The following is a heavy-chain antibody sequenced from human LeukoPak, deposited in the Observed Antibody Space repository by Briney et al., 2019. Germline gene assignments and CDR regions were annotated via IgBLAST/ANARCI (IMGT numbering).Heavy chain of an antibody. CDR1: GGSISSYY. CDR3: ARAQGAGTVNTGLVDY. CDR2: IYYSGST. D-gene: IGHD4-17*01. Sequence: SETLSLTCTVSGGSISSYYWSWIRQPPGKGLEWIGYIYYSGSTNYNPSLKSRVTISVDTSKNQFSLKLSSVTAADTAVYYCARAQGAGTVNTGLVDYWGQGTLVTVSS. V-gene: IGHV4-59*01. J-gene: IGHJ4*02.